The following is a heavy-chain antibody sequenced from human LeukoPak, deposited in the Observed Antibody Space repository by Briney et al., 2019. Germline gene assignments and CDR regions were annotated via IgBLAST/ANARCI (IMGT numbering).Heavy chain of an antibody. CDR3: ARVYDSSGYSPGVDY. J-gene: IGHJ4*02. CDR2: ISYDGSNK. CDR1: GFTFSSYA. V-gene: IGHV3-30*04. D-gene: IGHD3-22*01. Sequence: PGGSLRLSCAASGFTFSSYAMHWVRQAPGKGLEWVAVISYDGSNKYYADSVKGRFTISRDNSKNTLYLQMNSLRAEDTAVYYCARVYDSSGYSPGVDYWGQGTLVTVSS.